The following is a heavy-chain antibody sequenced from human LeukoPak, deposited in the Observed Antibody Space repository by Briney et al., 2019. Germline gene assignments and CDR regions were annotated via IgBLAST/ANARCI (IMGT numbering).Heavy chain of an antibody. CDR1: GGSISSYY. CDR3: ARFNYDYVWGSYPDY. D-gene: IGHD3-16*01. J-gene: IGHJ4*02. Sequence: SETLSLTCTVSGGSISSYYWSWIRQPPGKGLEWIGYIYYSGSTNYNPSLKSRVTISVDTSKNQFSLKLSSVTAADTAVYYCARFNYDYVWGSYPDYWGQGTLVTVSS. V-gene: IGHV4-59*08. CDR2: IYYSGST.